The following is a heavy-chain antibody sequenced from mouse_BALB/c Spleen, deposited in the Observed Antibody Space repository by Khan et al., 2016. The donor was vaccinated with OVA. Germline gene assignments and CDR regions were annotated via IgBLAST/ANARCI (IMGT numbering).Heavy chain of an antibody. CDR2: IWGDGST. V-gene: IGHV2-3*01. CDR1: AFTFTNYG. D-gene: IGHD2-10*01. J-gene: IGHJ1*01. CDR3: AKGGTYFGGYFDV. Sequence: QVQLKESGPGLVAPSQSLSITCTVSAFTFTNYGVSWVRQPPGKGLEWLGIIWGDGSTNYHSGLISRLSISKEDSKSQVFLKLNSLQIDDTATYYCAKGGTYFGGYFDVWGAGTTVTVSS.